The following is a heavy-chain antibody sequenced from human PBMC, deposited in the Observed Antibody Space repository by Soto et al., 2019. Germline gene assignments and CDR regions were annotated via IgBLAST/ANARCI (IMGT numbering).Heavy chain of an antibody. CDR3: ARTYYYDSSGYYSAGNFDY. V-gene: IGHV4-59*01. D-gene: IGHD3-22*01. Sequence: SETLSLTCTVSGGSISSYYWSWIRQPPGKGLEWIGYIYYSGSTNYNPSLKSRVTISVDTSKNQFSLKLSSVTAADTAVYYCARTYYYDSSGYYSAGNFDYWGQGTLVTVSS. CDR1: GGSISSYY. CDR2: IYYSGST. J-gene: IGHJ4*02.